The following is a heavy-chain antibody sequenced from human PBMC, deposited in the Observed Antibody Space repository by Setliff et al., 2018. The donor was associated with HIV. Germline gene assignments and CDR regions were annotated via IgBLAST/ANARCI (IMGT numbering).Heavy chain of an antibody. J-gene: IGHJ4*02. CDR2: IHYTGST. D-gene: IGHD2-21*01. Sequence: PSETLSLTCTVSGGSISSGDYYWSWIRQPPGKGLEWIGYIHYTGSTYYNPSLKSRGTISADTSKNQFSLRLSSVTAADTALYFCTRAQIAAPRPFDYWGQGTLVTVSS. CDR1: GGSISSGDYY. CDR3: TRAQIAAPRPFDY. V-gene: IGHV4-30-4*08.